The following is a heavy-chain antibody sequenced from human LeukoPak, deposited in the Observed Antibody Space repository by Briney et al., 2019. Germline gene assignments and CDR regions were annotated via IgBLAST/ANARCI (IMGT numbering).Heavy chain of an antibody. CDR1: GGSFSGYY. CDR3: ARSPTKGFLEWLSLDAFDI. J-gene: IGHJ3*02. V-gene: IGHV4-34*01. Sequence: SETLSLTCAVYGGSFSGYYWSWIRQPPGKGLEWIGEINHSGSTNYNPSLKSRVTISVDTSKNQFSLKLSSVTAADTAAYYCARSPTKGFLEWLSLDAFDIWGQGTMVTVSS. CDR2: INHSGST. D-gene: IGHD3-3*01.